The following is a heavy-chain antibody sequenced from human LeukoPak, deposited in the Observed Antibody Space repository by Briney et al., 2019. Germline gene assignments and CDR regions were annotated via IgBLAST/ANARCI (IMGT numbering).Heavy chain of an antibody. CDR1: GFTFRSYG. CDR3: AKDSSDYYFDY. CDR2: IWYDEITK. Sequence: PGGSLRLSCVASGFTFRSYGIHWVRQAPGKGLEWLAFIWYDEITKNYADSVKGRFTISGDNSKNTLYVQMNSLRPDDTAVYYCAKDSSDYYFDYWGQGTLVTVSS. D-gene: IGHD3-22*01. J-gene: IGHJ4*02. V-gene: IGHV3-30*02.